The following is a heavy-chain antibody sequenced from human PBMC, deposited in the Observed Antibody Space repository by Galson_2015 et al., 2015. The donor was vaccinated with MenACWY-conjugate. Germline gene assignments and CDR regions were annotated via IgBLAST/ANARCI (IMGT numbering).Heavy chain of an antibody. J-gene: IGHJ4*02. CDR1: GFSLSTSKVG. D-gene: IGHD6-19*01. CDR3: THVGMAVAGGGDFDH. V-gene: IGHV2-5*02. Sequence: PALVKPTQTLALTCTFSGFSLSTSKVGVAWIRQPPGKALEWLALIYWDDDKRYSPSLKSRLTITKGTSKNQVVLTMTNMDPVYTATYYCTHVGMAVAGGGDFDHWGQGTLVTVSS. CDR2: IYWDDDK.